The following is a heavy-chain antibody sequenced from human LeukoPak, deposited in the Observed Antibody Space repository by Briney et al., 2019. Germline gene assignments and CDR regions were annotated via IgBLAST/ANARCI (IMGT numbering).Heavy chain of an antibody. D-gene: IGHD3-22*01. CDR1: GFTFSSYW. CDR3: ARVGYYDSSNYYAYFQH. CDR2: INSDGTGI. Sequence: GGSLRLSCAASGFTFSSYWMRWVRQAPGKGLEWVARINSDGTGISYGDSVKGRFTISRDNAKNTLYLQMNSLRVEDTAAYYCARVGYYDSSNYYAYFQHWGQGTLVTVSS. J-gene: IGHJ1*01. V-gene: IGHV3-74*01.